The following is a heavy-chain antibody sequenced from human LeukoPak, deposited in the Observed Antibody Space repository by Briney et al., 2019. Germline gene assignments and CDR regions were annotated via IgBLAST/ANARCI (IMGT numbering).Heavy chain of an antibody. CDR2: ISYDGSNK. Sequence: GGSLRLSCAASGFTFSSYAMHWIRQAPGKGLEWVAVISYDGSNKYYADSVKGRFTISRDNSKNTLYLQMNSLRAEDTAVYYCARDLDYWGQGTLVTVSS. V-gene: IGHV3-30-3*01. J-gene: IGHJ4*02. CDR3: ARDLDY. CDR1: GFTFSSYA.